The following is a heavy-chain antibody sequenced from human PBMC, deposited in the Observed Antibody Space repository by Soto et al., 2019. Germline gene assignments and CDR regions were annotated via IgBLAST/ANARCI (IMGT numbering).Heavy chain of an antibody. CDR2: IFGADET. CDR3: ARGGFD. D-gene: IGHD3-16*01. CDR1: EVSVTASN. J-gene: IGHJ4*02. Sequence: EVQLVETGGDLIQPGGSLRLSCAASEVSVTASNMNWVRQAPGKGLVWVSVIFGADETYYADSARGRFPISRDNSKPTVYLQIASLRTEDTALYSCARGGFDWGQGTLVTVSS. V-gene: IGHV3-53*02.